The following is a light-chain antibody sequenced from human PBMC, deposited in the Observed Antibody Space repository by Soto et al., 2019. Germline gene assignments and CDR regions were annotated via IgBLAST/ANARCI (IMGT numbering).Light chain of an antibody. CDR3: QQSYSTPWT. V-gene: IGKV1-39*01. CDR1: QSISIS. Sequence: DIQMPQSPSSLSASVGDRVTITCRASQSISISLNWYQQKPRMAPNLLIYAASSLQSGVPSRFSGRGSGTDFTLTISSLQPEDFATYYCQQSYSTPWTFGQGTKVEIK. CDR2: AAS. J-gene: IGKJ1*01.